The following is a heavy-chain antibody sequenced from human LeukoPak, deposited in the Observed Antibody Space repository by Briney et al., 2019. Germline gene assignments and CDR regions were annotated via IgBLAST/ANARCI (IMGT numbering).Heavy chain of an antibody. Sequence: GGSLRLSCTTSGFTFGDYAMTWVRQAPGKGLEWVGFIASESYGGTAEYAASVKGRFIISRDDSKSIAYLQMNSLKTEDTAVYYCTRDQTPYYWGQGTLVTVSS. CDR2: IASESYGGTA. V-gene: IGHV3-49*04. CDR3: TRDQTPYY. CDR1: GFTFGDYA. J-gene: IGHJ4*02.